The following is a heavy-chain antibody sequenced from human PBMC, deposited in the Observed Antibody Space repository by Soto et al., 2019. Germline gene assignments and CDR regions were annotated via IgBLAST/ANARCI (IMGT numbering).Heavy chain of an antibody. D-gene: IGHD6-19*01. J-gene: IGHJ4*02. CDR2: IKHDGSEQ. V-gene: IGHV3-7*05. Sequence: EVELVESGGTLVQPGGSLRLSCAASGFTFSRYWMSWVRQAPGKGLEWVANIKHDGSEQYYVDSVKGRFTISKDDARSSLYLQMNSLKVEDTAVYYCARDGVGWDYWGQGALVTVSS. CDR3: ARDGVGWDY. CDR1: GFTFSRYW.